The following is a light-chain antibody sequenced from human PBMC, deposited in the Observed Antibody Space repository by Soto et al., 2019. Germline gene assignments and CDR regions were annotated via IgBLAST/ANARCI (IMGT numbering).Light chain of an antibody. Sequence: QSALTQPASVSGSPGQSITISCTGTSSDVGGYNYVSWYQQHPGKAPKLMIYEVSNRPSGVSDRFSGSKSGNTPSLTISRLQAEDEADYYCSSYTSSSTLVFGGGTKLTVL. J-gene: IGLJ3*02. CDR1: SSDVGGYNY. CDR2: EVS. CDR3: SSYTSSSTLV. V-gene: IGLV2-14*01.